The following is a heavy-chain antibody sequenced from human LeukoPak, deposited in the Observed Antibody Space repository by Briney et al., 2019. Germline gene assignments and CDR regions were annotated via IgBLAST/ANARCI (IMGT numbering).Heavy chain of an antibody. CDR3: ARFDYYGSGSHAFDI. CDR1: GGSISSSSYY. D-gene: IGHD3-10*01. J-gene: IGHJ3*02. CDR2: IYYSGST. V-gene: IGHV4-39*07. Sequence: PSETLCLTCTVSGGSISSSSYYCGWIRQPPGKGLEWIVSIYYSGSTYYNPSLKSRVTISVDTSKNQFSLKLSSVTAADTAVYYCARFDYYGSGSHAFDIWGQGTMVTVSS.